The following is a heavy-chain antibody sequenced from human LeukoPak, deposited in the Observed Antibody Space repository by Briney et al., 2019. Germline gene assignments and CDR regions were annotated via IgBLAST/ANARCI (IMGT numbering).Heavy chain of an antibody. CDR2: ISGSGDTP. CDR1: GFTFSRFD. D-gene: IGHD2-15*01. CDR3: GKDPYLGWDY. V-gene: IGHV3-23*01. Sequence: GGSLRLSCAASGFTFSRFDMSWVRQAPGKGLEWISSISGSGDTPYYAGSVKDRFTISRDNTENTLYLQMNSVRAEETAVDYCGKDPYLGWDYWGQGTMVTVSS. J-gene: IGHJ4*02.